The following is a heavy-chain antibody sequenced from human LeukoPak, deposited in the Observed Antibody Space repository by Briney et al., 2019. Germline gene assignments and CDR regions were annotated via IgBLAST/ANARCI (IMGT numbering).Heavy chain of an antibody. D-gene: IGHD3-22*01. J-gene: IGHJ4*02. V-gene: IGHV3-20*04. CDR1: GFTFDDYG. CDR3: AREPYYYDSSGYYYDIFDY. Sequence: RPGGSLRLSCAASGFTFDDYGMSWVRQAPGKGLEWVSGINWNGGSTGYADSVKGRFTISRDNAKNSLYLQMNSLRAEDTAVYYCAREPYYYDSSGYYYDIFDYWGQGTLVTVSS. CDR2: INWNGGST.